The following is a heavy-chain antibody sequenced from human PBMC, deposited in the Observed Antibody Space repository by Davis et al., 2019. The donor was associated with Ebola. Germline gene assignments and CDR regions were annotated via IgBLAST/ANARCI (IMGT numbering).Heavy chain of an antibody. CDR3: ARGVAAAAYNWFDP. CDR1: GGSVSSGSYY. D-gene: IGHD6-13*01. CDR2: INHSGST. Sequence: PSETLSLTCTVSGGSVSSGSYYWSWIRQPPGKGLEWIGEINHSGSTNYNPSLKSRVTISVDTSKNQFSLKLSSVTAADTAVYYCARGVAAAAYNWFDPWGQGTLVTVSS. V-gene: IGHV4-39*07. J-gene: IGHJ5*02.